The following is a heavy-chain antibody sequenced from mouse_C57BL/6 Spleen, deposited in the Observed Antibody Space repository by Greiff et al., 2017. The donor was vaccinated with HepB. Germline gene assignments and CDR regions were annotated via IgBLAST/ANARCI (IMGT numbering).Heavy chain of an antibody. Sequence: QVQLQQSGPELVKPGASVKISCKASGYTFNSYWMDWVKQRPGQGLEWIGNIYPSDSETHYNQKFKDKATLTVDKSSSTAYMQLSSLTSEDSAVYYCARPYSNYRGWFAYWGQGTLVTVSA. J-gene: IGHJ3*01. CDR2: IYPSDSET. CDR3: ARPYSNYRGWFAY. CDR1: GYTFNSYW. V-gene: IGHV1-61*01. D-gene: IGHD2-5*01.